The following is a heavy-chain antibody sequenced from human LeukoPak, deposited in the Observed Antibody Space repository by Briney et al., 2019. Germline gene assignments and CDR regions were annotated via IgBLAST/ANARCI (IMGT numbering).Heavy chain of an antibody. CDR3: ARGRKYCSGGSCYSGNWFDP. D-gene: IGHD2-15*01. J-gene: IGHJ5*02. Sequence: SETLSLTCTVSGYSISSGYYWGWIRQSPGKGLEWIGSIYNSGSTYYNPSLKSRITISVDTSKNQFSLKLSSVTAADTAVYYCARGRKYCSGGSCYSGNWFDPWGQGTLVTVSS. CDR2: IYNSGST. V-gene: IGHV4-38-2*02. CDR1: GYSISSGYY.